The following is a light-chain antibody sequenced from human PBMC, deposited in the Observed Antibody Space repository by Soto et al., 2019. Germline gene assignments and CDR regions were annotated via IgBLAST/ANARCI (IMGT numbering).Light chain of an antibody. J-gene: IGLJ1*01. CDR3: SSYTSSSTLDD. V-gene: IGLV2-14*01. CDR1: SSDVGGYNY. Sequence: QSALTQPASGSGSPVQSITISCTGTSSDVGGYNYVSWYQQHPGKAPKLMIYDVSNRPSGVSNRFSGSKSGNTASLTISGLQAEDEAISYCSSYTSSSTLDDFGPGTKVTVL. CDR2: DVS.